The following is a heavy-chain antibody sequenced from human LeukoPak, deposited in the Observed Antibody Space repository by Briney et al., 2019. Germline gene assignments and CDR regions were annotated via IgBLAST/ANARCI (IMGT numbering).Heavy chain of an antibody. CDR2: ISSGASAI. CDR1: GFTFSSYD. D-gene: IGHD6-19*01. Sequence: GGSLRLSCAASGFTFSSYDMNWVRQAPGKGLEWVSYISSGASAIYYADSVEGRFTISRDNAQNSLYLQMNSLRAEDTAVYYCAKGYSNGYGAWGQGTLVTVSS. J-gene: IGHJ5*02. CDR3: AKGYSNGYGA. V-gene: IGHV3-48*03.